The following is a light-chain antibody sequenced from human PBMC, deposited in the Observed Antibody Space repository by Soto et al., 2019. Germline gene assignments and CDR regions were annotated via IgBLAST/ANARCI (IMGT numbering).Light chain of an antibody. V-gene: IGKV3D-15*01. CDR1: QSVSSN. CDR3: QQYNNWVT. J-gene: IGKJ4*01. Sequence: EIVMTQSPATLSVSPGETATLSCRASQSVSSNLAWYHQKPGQAPRLLIYGASTRATGIPARFSGSGSGTELTLTISGLQSEDFAVYYCQQYNNWVTFGGGTKVEIQ. CDR2: GAS.